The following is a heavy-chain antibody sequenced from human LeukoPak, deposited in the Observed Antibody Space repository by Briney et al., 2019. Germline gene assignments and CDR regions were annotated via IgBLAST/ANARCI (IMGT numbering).Heavy chain of an antibody. V-gene: IGHV4-59*01. CDR3: VRVGGSPLGALDI. Sequence: SETLSLTCIVSGGSIRSYDWSWIRQPPGKGLEWIGYISYTGSTNYNPSLKSRVTMSGDTPKNQFSLNLNSVTAADTAVYYCVRVGGSPLGALDIWGQGTMVTVSS. D-gene: IGHD3-10*01. CDR2: ISYTGST. J-gene: IGHJ3*02. CDR1: GGSIRSYD.